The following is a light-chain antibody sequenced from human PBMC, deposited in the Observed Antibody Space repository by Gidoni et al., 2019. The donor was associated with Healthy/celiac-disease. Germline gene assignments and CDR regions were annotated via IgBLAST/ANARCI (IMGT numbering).Light chain of an antibody. CDR1: QSVLYSSNNKNY. CDR2: WAS. CDR3: QQYYSAPWT. Sequence: IVITQSPDSLAVSLGERATINCKSSQSVLYSSNNKNYLAWYQQKPGQPPKLLIYWASTRESGVPDRFSGSGSGTDFTLTISSLQAEDVAVYFCQQYYSAPWTFGQGTKVEIE. V-gene: IGKV4-1*01. J-gene: IGKJ1*01.